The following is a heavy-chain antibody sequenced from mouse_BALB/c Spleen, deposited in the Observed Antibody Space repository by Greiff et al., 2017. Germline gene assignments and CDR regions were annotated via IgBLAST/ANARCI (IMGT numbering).Heavy chain of an antibody. J-gene: IGHJ4*01. CDR1: GFTFSSYA. CDR3: ARDDGNLRGYYAMDY. V-gene: IGHV5-9-4*01. D-gene: IGHD2-1*01. Sequence: EVHLVESGGGLVKPGGSLKLSCAASGFTFSSYAMSWVRQSPEKRLEWVAEISSGGSYTYYPDTVTGRFTISRDNAKNTLYLEMSSLRSEDTAMYYCARDDGNLRGYYAMDYWGQATSVTVSS. CDR2: ISSGGSYT.